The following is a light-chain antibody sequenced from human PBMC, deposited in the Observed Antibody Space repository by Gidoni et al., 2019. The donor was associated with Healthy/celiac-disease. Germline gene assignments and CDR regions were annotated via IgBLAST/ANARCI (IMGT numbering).Light chain of an antibody. CDR2: AAS. CDR3: QQSYSTPRT. J-gene: IGKJ2*01. V-gene: IGKV1-39*01. CDR1: QSISSY. Sequence: DIQKNQSPSSLSASVGDRVTITCRASQSISSYLNWYQQKPGKAPKLLIYAASSLQSGVPSRFSGSGSGTDFTLTISSLQPEDFATYYCQQSYSTPRTFGQGTKLEIK.